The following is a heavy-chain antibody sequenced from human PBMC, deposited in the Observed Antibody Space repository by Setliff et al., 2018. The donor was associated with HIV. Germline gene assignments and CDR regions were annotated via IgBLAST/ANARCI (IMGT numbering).Heavy chain of an antibody. Sequence: SETLSLTCTVSGGSISSSSHYWGWIRQPPGKGLEWIGSIYYSGSTYYNPSLKSRVTISVDTSKNQFSLKLNSVTAADTATYYCARGPESVAPRMCAFDIWGQGTMVTVSS. D-gene: IGHD6-6*01. CDR2: IYYSGST. V-gene: IGHV4-39*01. J-gene: IGHJ3*02. CDR1: GGSISSSSHY. CDR3: ARGPESVAPRMCAFDI.